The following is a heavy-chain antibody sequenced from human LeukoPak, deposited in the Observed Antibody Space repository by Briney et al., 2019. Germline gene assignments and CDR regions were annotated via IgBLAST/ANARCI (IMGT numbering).Heavy chain of an antibody. J-gene: IGHJ5*02. V-gene: IGHV4-59*01. Sequence: SETLSLTCTGSGGSISSYYWSWIRQPPGKGLEWIGYIYYSGSTNYNPSLKSRVTISVDTSKNQFSLKLSSVTAADTAVYYCARAVAATFDPWGQGTLVTVSS. CDR2: IYYSGST. CDR1: GGSISSYY. CDR3: ARAVAATFDP. D-gene: IGHD6-25*01.